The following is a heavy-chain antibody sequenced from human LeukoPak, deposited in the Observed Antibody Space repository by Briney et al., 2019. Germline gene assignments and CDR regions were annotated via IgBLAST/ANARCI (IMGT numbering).Heavy chain of an antibody. CDR1: GGSISSYY. D-gene: IGHD4-23*01. Sequence: SETLSLTCTVSGGSISSYYWSWIRQPPGKGLEWIGYIYYSGSTNYNPSLKSRVTISVDTSKNQFSLKLSSVTAADTAVYYCARFNPTVVEPYFDYWGQGTLVTVSS. V-gene: IGHV4-59*08. CDR2: IYYSGST. J-gene: IGHJ4*02. CDR3: ARFNPTVVEPYFDY.